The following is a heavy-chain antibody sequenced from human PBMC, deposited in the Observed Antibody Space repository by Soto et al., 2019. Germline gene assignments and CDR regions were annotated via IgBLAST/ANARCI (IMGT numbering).Heavy chain of an antibody. CDR1: GGSISSYY. V-gene: IGHV4-59*01. D-gene: IGHD5-18*01. J-gene: IGHJ6*02. CDR2: IYYSGST. Sequence: PSETLSLTCTVSGGSISSYYWSWIRQPPGKGLEWIGYIYYSGSTNYNPSIKSRVTISVDTSKNQFSLKLSSVTAADTAVYYCARERAAMVTSEYYYGMDVWGQGTTVTVSS. CDR3: ARERAAMVTSEYYYGMDV.